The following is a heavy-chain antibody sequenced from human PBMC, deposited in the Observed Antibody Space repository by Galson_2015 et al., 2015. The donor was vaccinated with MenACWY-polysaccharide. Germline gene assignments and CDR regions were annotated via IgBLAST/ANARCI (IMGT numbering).Heavy chain of an antibody. Sequence: SVKVSCKASGYTFTTYTMHWVRQAPGQRPEWMGWINAGNGNTKYSQKFQGRVTNSRDTSANTAYMELSSLRSEDTAVYYCARDKSGGSWDAFEFWGQGTMVTVSS. CDR2: INAGNGNT. CDR1: GYTFTTYT. D-gene: IGHD2-15*01. J-gene: IGHJ3*01. CDR3: ARDKSGGSWDAFEF. V-gene: IGHV1-3*01.